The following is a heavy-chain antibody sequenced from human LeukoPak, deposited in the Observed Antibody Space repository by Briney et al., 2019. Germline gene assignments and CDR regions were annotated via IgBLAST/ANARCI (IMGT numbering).Heavy chain of an antibody. CDR3: ARERVWFGEIDY. Sequence: SETLSLTCTVSGGSISTSNYYWGWIRQPPGKGLEWIGRIYTSGSTNYNPSLKSRVTISGDTSKNQFSLKLSSVTAADAAVYYCARERVWFGEIDYWGQGTLVTVSS. CDR2: IYTSGST. J-gene: IGHJ4*02. D-gene: IGHD3-10*01. V-gene: IGHV4-61*02. CDR1: GGSISTSNYY.